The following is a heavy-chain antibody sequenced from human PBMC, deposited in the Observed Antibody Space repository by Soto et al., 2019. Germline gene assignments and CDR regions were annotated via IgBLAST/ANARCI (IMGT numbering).Heavy chain of an antibody. D-gene: IGHD1-1*01. Sequence: EVQLVESGGGLVKPGGSLRLSCAASGFTFSSYSMNWVRQAPGKGLEWVSSISSSSSYIYYADSVKGRFTISRDNAKNSLYLHMNSLRAEDTAVYSWAKAPDDHGDYWGQGTRVTVAS. CDR1: GFTFSSYS. CDR3: AKAPDDHGDY. J-gene: IGHJ4*02. CDR2: ISSSSSYI. V-gene: IGHV3-21*01.